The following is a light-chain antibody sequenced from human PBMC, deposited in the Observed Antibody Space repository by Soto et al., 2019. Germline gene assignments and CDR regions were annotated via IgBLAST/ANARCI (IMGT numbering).Light chain of an antibody. CDR3: QSYDNSLSGFWV. J-gene: IGLJ3*02. Sequence: QSVLTQPPSVSGAPGQRVTISCTGSSSNIGAGYDVHWYQHLPGTAPKLLIYGNSNRPSGVPDRFSGSTSGTSASLAITGLQAEDEADYYCQSYDNSLSGFWVFGGGTKLTVL. CDR1: SSNIGAGYD. CDR2: GNS. V-gene: IGLV1-40*01.